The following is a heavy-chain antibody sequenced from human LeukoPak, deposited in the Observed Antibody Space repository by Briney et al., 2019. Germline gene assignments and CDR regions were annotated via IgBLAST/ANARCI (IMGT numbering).Heavy chain of an antibody. D-gene: IGHD2-15*01. CDR2: INPNSGGT. J-gene: IGHJ4*02. V-gene: IGHV1-2*02. CDR3: ARGAAGRPYYFDY. CDR1: GNTFTDYD. Sequence: ASLKPSSKASGNTFTDYDMHWVRQAPGQSLEWMGWINPNSGGTNSAQTIKGTFTMTRDTSITPVYIELSRLRSDDTVFYYWARGAAGRPYYFDYWGQGTLVTVSS.